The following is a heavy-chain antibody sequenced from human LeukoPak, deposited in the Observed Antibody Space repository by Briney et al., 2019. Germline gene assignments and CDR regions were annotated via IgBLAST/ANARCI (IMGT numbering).Heavy chain of an antibody. CDR2: IYYSGST. D-gene: IGHD3-22*01. J-gene: IGHJ4*02. CDR1: GGSISSYY. CDR3: ASGDTYYYDSSGYSGDY. V-gene: IGHV4-59*01. Sequence: SETLSLTCTVSGGSISSYYWSWIRQPPGKGLEWIGYIYYSGSTNYNPSLKSRVTISVDTSKNQFSLKLSSVTAADTAVYYCASGDTYYYDSSGYSGDYWGQGTLVTVSS.